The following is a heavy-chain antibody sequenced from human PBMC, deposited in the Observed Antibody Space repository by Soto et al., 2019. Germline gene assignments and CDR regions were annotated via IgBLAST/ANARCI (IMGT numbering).Heavy chain of an antibody. J-gene: IGHJ4*02. D-gene: IGHD5-18*01. V-gene: IGHV4-39*01. CDR1: GGSISSSSYY. CDR2: IYYGGST. CDR3: ATSPNTAMVTDFDY. Sequence: SETLCLTCTVSGGSISSSSYYWDWIRQPPGKGLEWIGSIYYGGSTYYNPSLKSRVTISVDTSKSQFSLKLSSVTAADTAVYYCATSPNTAMVTDFDYWGQGTLVTVS.